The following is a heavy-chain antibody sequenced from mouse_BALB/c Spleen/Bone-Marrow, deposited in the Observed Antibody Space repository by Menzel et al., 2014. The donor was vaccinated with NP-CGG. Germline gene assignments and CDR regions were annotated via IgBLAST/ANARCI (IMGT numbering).Heavy chain of an antibody. CDR1: GFTFSSFG. V-gene: IGHV5-17*02. J-gene: IGHJ2*01. D-gene: IGHD1-1*01. Sequence: EVMLVESVGGLVQPGGSRKLSCAASGFTFSSFGMHWVRQAPEKGLEWVAYISSGSSTIYYADTVKGRFTISRDNPKNTLFLQMTSLRSEDTAMYYCASSPYGYFDYWGQGTTLTVSS. CDR3: ASSPYGYFDY. CDR2: ISSGSSTI.